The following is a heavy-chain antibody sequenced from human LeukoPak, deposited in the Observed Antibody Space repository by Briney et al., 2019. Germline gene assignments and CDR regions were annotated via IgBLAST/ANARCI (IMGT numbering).Heavy chain of an antibody. Sequence: GGSLRLSCAASGFTFSSYAMHWVRQAPGKGLEWVAVISYDGSIKYYADSVKGRFTTSRDNSKNMLYLQMNSLSAEDTAVYYCARGPGYSSGWYVLSVDYWGQGTLVTVSS. V-gene: IGHV3-30-3*01. D-gene: IGHD6-19*01. CDR3: ARGPGYSSGWYVLSVDY. CDR1: GFTFSSYA. J-gene: IGHJ4*02. CDR2: ISYDGSIK.